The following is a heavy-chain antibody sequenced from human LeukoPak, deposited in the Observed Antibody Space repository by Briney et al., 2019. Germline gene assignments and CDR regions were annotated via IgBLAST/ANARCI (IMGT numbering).Heavy chain of an antibody. CDR2: ISSSGGTT. CDR3: AKGSIAAAAT. J-gene: IGHJ4*02. V-gene: IGHV3-23*01. D-gene: IGHD6-13*01. Sequence: GGSLRLSCAASGFTFSSYAMSWVRQAPGKGLDWISGISSSGGTTYYADSVKGRFTISRDNSKNTLYLQMNSLRAEDTAIYYCAKGSIAAAATWGQGTLVTVSS. CDR1: GFTFSSYA.